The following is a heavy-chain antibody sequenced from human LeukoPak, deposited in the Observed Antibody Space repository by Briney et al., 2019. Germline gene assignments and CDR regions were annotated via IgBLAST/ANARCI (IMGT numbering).Heavy chain of an antibody. J-gene: IGHJ4*02. V-gene: IGHV1-2*02. CDR1: GYTFTGYY. CDR2: INPNSGGT. CDR3: ARDVLGGYDQEFDY. D-gene: IGHD5-12*01. Sequence: ASVKVSCKASGYTFTGYYMHWVRQAPGQGLEWMGWINPNSGGTNYAQKFQGRVTMTRDTSISTAYMDLSRLRSDDTAVYYCARDVLGGYDQEFDYGGQGTLVTVSS.